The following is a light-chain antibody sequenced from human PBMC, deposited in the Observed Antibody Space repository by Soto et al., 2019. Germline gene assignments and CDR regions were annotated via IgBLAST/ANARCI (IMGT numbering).Light chain of an antibody. V-gene: IGKV2-30*01. CDR2: KVS. J-gene: IGKJ4*01. CDR1: QSLVYSDGNTY. Sequence: DVVMTQSPLSLPVTLGQPASISCRSSQSLVYSDGNTYLNWFQQRPGHSPRRLIYKVSNRDSGVPDRFSGSGSCTDFTLKISRVEAEDVGVYYCMQGTHWPQIFGGGTKVEIK. CDR3: MQGTHWPQI.